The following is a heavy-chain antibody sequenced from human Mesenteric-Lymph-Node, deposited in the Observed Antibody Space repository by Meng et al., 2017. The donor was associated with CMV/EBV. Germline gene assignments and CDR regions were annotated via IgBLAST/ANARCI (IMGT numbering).Heavy chain of an antibody. Sequence: ASVKVSCKASGYTFTSYYIHWVRQAPGQGLEWMGIINPSGGSTTYAQKFQGRVTMTWDTSTSTVYMELSSLRSEDTAVYYCARGYCSSNSCRNRPIDYWGQGTLVTVSS. D-gene: IGHD2-2*01. CDR1: GYTFTSYY. CDR3: ARGYCSSNSCRNRPIDY. CDR2: INPSGGST. V-gene: IGHV1-46*01. J-gene: IGHJ4*02.